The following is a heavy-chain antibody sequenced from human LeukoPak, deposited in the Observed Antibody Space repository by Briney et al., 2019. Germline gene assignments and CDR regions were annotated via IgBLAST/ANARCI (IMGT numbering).Heavy chain of an antibody. CDR1: GFTFSSYA. CDR2: ISGSGGST. Sequence: PGGSVRLSCAASGFTFSSYAMSWVRQAAGQGREWVSGISGSGGSTYYADSVKGRLTMSRYNSKLMLYLQMDSLRAVDTAVYYCAKPHDDAFGVWGQVTMVTVSS. CDR3: AKPHDDAFGV. V-gene: IGHV3-23*01. J-gene: IGHJ3*01.